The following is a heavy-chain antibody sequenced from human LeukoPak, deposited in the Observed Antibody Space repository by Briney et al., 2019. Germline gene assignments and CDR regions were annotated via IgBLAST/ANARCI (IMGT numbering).Heavy chain of an antibody. J-gene: IGHJ4*02. Sequence: EASVKVSCKASGGTFSSYAISWVRQAPGQGLEWMGGIIPIFGTANYAQKFQGRVTITADESTSTAYMELSSLRSEGTAVYYCARDNQYSYGPGPFDYWGQGTLVTVSS. CDR3: ARDNQYSYGPGPFDY. CDR1: GGTFSSYA. V-gene: IGHV1-69*13. CDR2: IIPIFGTA. D-gene: IGHD5-18*01.